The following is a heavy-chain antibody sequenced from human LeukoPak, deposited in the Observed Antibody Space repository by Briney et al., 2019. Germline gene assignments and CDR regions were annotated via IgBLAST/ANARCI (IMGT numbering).Heavy chain of an antibody. J-gene: IGHJ1*01. V-gene: IGHV1-24*01. D-gene: IGHD3-3*01. Sequence: ASVKVSCKVSGYTLTELSMHWVRQAPGKGLEWMGGFDPEDGETIYAQKFQGRVTMTEDTSTDTAYMELSSLRSEDTAVYYRATVRAYYDFWSGYSGIYFQHWGQGTLVTVSS. CDR2: FDPEDGET. CDR3: ATVRAYYDFWSGYSGIYFQH. CDR1: GYTLTELS.